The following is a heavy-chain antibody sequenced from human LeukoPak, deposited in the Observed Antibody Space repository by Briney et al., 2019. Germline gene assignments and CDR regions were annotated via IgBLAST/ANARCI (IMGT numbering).Heavy chain of an antibody. CDR2: IYYSGST. V-gene: IGHV4-39*01. Sequence: SETLSLTCTVSGGSISSSSYYWGWIRQPPGKGLEWIGSIYYSGSTYYNPSLKSRVTISVDTSKNQFSLKLSSVTAADTAVYYCARLDYGDPRAPFDYWGQGTLVTVSS. J-gene: IGHJ4*02. D-gene: IGHD4-17*01. CDR1: GGSISSSSYY. CDR3: ARLDYGDPRAPFDY.